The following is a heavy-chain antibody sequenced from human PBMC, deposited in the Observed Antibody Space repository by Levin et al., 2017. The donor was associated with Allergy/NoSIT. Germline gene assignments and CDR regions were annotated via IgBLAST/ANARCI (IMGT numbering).Heavy chain of an antibody. D-gene: IGHD6-13*01. CDR2: TYYRSKWYN. V-gene: IGHV6-1*01. CDR1: GDSVSSNSAA. Sequence: SQTLSLTCAISGDSVSSNSAAWNWIRQSPSRGLEWLGRTYYRSKWYNDYAVSVKSRITINPDTSKNQFSLQLNSVTPEDTAVYYCARGRIAAAGMPEPGYWFDPWGQGTLVTVSS. CDR3: ARGRIAAAGMPEPGYWFDP. J-gene: IGHJ5*02.